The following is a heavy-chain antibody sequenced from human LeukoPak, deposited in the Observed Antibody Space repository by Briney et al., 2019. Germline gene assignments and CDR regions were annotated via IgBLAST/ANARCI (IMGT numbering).Heavy chain of an antibody. J-gene: IGHJ5*02. V-gene: IGHV3-15*01. Sequence: PGGSLRLSCAASGFTFSNAWVSWVRQAPGKGLEWVGRIKSKTDGGATDYAAPVKGRFTISRDDSKNTLYLQMNSLKTEDTAVYYCTTLELCGDCDGPWFDPWGQGTLVTVSS. CDR2: IKSKTDGGAT. CDR3: TTLELCGDCDGPWFDP. CDR1: GFTFSNAW. D-gene: IGHD2-21*02.